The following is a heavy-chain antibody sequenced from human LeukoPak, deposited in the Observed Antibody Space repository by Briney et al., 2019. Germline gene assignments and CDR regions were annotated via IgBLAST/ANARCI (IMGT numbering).Heavy chain of an antibody. Sequence: GGSLRLSCAASGFTFSSSGMHWVHQAPGRGLEWVALIRYDGSNEYYADSVKGRFTISRDNSKNTLYLQMNSLRAEDTAVYYCAIPDPLVGSSKVFDYWGQGTLVTVSS. J-gene: IGHJ4*02. D-gene: IGHD1-26*01. CDR3: AIPDPLVGSSKVFDY. CDR2: IRYDGSNE. V-gene: IGHV3-30*02. CDR1: GFTFSSSG.